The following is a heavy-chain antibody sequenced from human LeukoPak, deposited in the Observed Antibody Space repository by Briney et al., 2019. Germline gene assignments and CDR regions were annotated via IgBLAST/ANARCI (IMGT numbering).Heavy chain of an antibody. V-gene: IGHV3-21*01. CDR3: ARRTFDY. J-gene: IGHJ4*02. Sequence: GGSLRLSCAASGFTFSSYNINWVRQAPGKGLEWVSYISSSSSNIYYADSVKGRFTISRDNAKNSLYLQMKSLRTEDTAVYYCARRTFDYWGQGTLVTVSS. CDR1: GFTFSSYN. CDR2: ISSSSSNI.